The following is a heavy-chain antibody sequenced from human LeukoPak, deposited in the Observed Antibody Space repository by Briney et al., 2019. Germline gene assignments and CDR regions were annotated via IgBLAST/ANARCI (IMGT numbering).Heavy chain of an antibody. CDR2: GSYSGST. CDR1: GASFSSSPYF. Sequence: SETLSLTCTVSGASFSSSPYFWGWIRQPPEKGLEWIGSGSYSGSTYYNPSLKSRVTIALDTSKNQFSLKLASVTAEDTAVYYCARAGSSIAARPPDYWGQGTLVSVSS. V-gene: IGHV4-39*07. D-gene: IGHD6-6*01. CDR3: ARAGSSIAARPPDY. J-gene: IGHJ4*02.